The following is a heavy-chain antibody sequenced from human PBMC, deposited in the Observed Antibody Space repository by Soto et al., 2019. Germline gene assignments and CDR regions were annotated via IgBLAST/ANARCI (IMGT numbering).Heavy chain of an antibody. Sequence: PVGSLRLSCAASGFTFSSYGMHWVRQAPGKGLEWVAVISYDGSNKYYADSVKGRFTISRDNSKNTLYLQMNSLRAEDTAVYYCARRFYSGSPLYYYGMDVWGQGTTVTVSS. D-gene: IGHD1-26*01. CDR3: ARRFYSGSPLYYYGMDV. V-gene: IGHV3-30*03. CDR1: GFTFSSYG. CDR2: ISYDGSNK. J-gene: IGHJ6*02.